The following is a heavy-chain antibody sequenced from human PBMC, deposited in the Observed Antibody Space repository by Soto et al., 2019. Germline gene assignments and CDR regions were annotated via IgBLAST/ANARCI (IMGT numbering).Heavy chain of an antibody. CDR3: AGDSRLGLPAS. V-gene: IGHV4-59*01. D-gene: IGHD5-18*01. CDR2: IYYSGST. Sequence: PSETLSLTCTVSGGSIDSYYWSWIRQPPGKGLEWIGYIYYSGSTNYNPSLKSRVTISVDTSKNQFSLKLNSVTAADTAVYYCAGDSRLGLPASRARGTLDPVSA. CDR1: GGSIDSYY. J-gene: IGHJ4*02.